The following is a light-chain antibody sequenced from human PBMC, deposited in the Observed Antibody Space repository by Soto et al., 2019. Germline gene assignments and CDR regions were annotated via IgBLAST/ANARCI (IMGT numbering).Light chain of an antibody. CDR3: QAWDSSTVV. J-gene: IGLJ2*01. V-gene: IGLV3-1*01. Sequence: SYELTQAPSVSVSPGQTVIITCSGDKLGDKYVCWYQQKPGQSPVLVIYQDDQRPSGIPERFSGSNSGNTATLTVSGTQAMDEADYYCQAWDSSTVVFGGGTKLTVL. CDR1: KLGDKY. CDR2: QDD.